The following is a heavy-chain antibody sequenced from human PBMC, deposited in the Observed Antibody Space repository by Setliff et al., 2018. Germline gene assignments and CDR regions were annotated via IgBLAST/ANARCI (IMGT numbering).Heavy chain of an antibody. D-gene: IGHD7-27*01. J-gene: IGHJ6*02. CDR1: GFTFSDAW. V-gene: IGHV3-15*01. CDR2: IKSKADGGTA. Sequence: PGGSLRLSCAASGFTFSDAWMNSVRQAPGKGLEWVGRIKSKADGGTADFAAPVKGRFTISRDDSKNTMSLQMNSLKTEDTAVYYCASRRNWGRSWYYYYGMDVWGQGTTVTVSS. CDR3: ASRRNWGRSWYYYYGMDV.